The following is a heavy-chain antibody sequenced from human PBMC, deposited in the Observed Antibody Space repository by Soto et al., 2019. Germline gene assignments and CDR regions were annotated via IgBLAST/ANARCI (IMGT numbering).Heavy chain of an antibody. D-gene: IGHD2-21*01. Sequence: EVQVVESGVGLVQPGGSLRLSCAASGFTFTSYWMTWVRQAPGRGLEWVANINKDGSEKSYVDSVKGRFTISRDNAKSSLYLQMNSLRADDTAVYYCVREIASRLWGKGTTVIVSS. J-gene: IGHJ6*04. V-gene: IGHV3-7*01. CDR1: GFTFTSYW. CDR3: VREIASRL. CDR2: INKDGSEK.